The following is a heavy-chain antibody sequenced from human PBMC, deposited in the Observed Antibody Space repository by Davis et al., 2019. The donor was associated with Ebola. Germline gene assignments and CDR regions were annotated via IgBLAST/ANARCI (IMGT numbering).Heavy chain of an antibody. CDR3: AKESGSSWAFDY. V-gene: IGHV3-21*04. D-gene: IGHD6-13*01. J-gene: IGHJ4*02. CDR1: EFTFSEYS. Sequence: GESLKISCAASEFTFSEYSLNWVRQAPGKGLEWVSFISSRGAYIYYADSVRGRFTISRDNAKNSLYLQMKSLRAEDTAIYYCAKESGSSWAFDYWGQGTLVTVSS. CDR2: ISSRGAYI.